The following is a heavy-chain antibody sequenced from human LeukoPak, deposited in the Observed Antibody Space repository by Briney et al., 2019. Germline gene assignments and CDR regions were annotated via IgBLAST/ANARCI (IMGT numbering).Heavy chain of an antibody. CDR2: ISSSSSTI. D-gene: IGHD3-22*01. V-gene: IGHV3-48*04. CDR1: GFTFSSYS. Sequence: GGSLRLSCAASGFTFSSYSMNWVRQAPGKGLEWVSYISSSSSTIYYADSVKGRFTISRDNAKNSLYLQMNSLRAEDTAVYYCARGRSYSRYDSSGYIGYWGQGTLVTVSS. CDR3: ARGRSYSRYDSSGYIGY. J-gene: IGHJ4*02.